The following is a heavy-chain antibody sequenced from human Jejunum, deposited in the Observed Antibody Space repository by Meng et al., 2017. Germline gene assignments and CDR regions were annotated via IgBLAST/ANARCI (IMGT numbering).Heavy chain of an antibody. CDR1: GGSIRTACYY. Sequence: PPLESGPGLVKPSETPPLTCSVSGGSIRTACYYWGWIRQSPGKGLEWIGYIYYGGTTNYNPSLKSRVTISADTSKNQFSLKLSSVTAADTAVYYCARGSRGYSYGWGQGTLVTVSS. J-gene: IGHJ4*02. CDR3: ARGSRGYSYG. CDR2: IYYGGTT. D-gene: IGHD5-18*01. V-gene: IGHV4-61*01.